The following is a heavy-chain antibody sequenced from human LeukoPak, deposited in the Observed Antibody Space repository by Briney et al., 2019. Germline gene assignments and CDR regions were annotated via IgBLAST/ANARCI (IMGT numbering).Heavy chain of an antibody. V-gene: IGHV1-18*01. CDR1: GYTFTSYG. J-gene: IGHJ4*02. D-gene: IGHD6-19*01. CDR2: ISAYNDNT. CDR3: ARGSSIAVAGNYFDY. Sequence: ASVKVSCKASGYTFTSYGVSWVRQAPGQGLEWVGWISAYNDNTNYAQNLQGRVTMNTETSTSTAYMELRSLRSDDTAVYYCARGSSIAVAGNYFDYWGQGTLVTVSS.